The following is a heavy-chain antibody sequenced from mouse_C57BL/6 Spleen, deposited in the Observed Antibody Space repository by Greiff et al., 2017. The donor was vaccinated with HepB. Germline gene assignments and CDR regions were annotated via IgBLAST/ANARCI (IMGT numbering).Heavy chain of an antibody. Sequence: VQLQQSGPELVKPGASVKISCKASGYAFSSSWMNWVKQRPGKGLEWIGRIYPGDGDTNYNGKFKGKATLTADKSSSTAYMQLSSLTSEDSAVYCCARSDDYDGDYWGQGTTLTVSS. CDR2: IYPGDGDT. CDR3: ARSDDYDGDY. V-gene: IGHV1-82*01. D-gene: IGHD2-4*01. CDR1: GYAFSSSW. J-gene: IGHJ2*01.